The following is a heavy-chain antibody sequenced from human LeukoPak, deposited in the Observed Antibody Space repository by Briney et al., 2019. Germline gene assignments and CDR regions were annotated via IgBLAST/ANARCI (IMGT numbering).Heavy chain of an antibody. CDR2: IYSGGST. CDR3: AREMSTPDAPYYFDY. V-gene: IGHV3-53*01. D-gene: IGHD2-2*01. J-gene: IGHJ4*02. Sequence: PGGSLRLSCAASGFTFSSYGMSWVRQAPGKGLEWVSVIYSGGSTYYADSVKGRFTISRDNSKNTLYLQMNSLRAEDTAVYYCAREMSTPDAPYYFDYWGQGTLVTVSS. CDR1: GFTFSSYG.